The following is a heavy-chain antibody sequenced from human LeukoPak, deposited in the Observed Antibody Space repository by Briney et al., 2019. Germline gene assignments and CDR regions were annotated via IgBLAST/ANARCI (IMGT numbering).Heavy chain of an antibody. V-gene: IGHV3-74*01. D-gene: IGHD5-18*01. CDR3: ARDRAYSFDY. CDR1: AFSFMSYW. CDR2: INGDGSST. Sequence: PGGSLRLSCAAFAFSFMSYWMHWVRQAPGKGLVWVSNINGDGSSTSYADSVKGRFTISRDNAKNTLYLQINSLRAEDTAVYYRARDRAYSFDYWGQGTLVTVSS. J-gene: IGHJ4*02.